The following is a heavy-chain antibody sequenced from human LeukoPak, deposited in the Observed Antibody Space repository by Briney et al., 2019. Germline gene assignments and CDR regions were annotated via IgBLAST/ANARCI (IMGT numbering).Heavy chain of an antibody. J-gene: IGHJ3*02. CDR3: ARPGVTMTDAFDI. CDR2: IYSGGST. D-gene: IGHD3-22*01. Sequence: PGGSLRLSCAASGFIVSSNYMTRVRQAPGEGLEWVSVIYSGGSTYYADSVKGRFTISRDNSKNTLYLQMNSLRAEDTAVYYCARPGVTMTDAFDIWGQGTMVTVSS. CDR1: GFIVSSNY. V-gene: IGHV3-53*05.